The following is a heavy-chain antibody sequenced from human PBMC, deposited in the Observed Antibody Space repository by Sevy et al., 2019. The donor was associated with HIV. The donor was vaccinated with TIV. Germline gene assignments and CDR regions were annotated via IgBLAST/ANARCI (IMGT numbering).Heavy chain of an antibody. CDR3: GGSGYCNGGNCYSAFDY. V-gene: IGHV3-30-3*01. CDR2: ILFDGSNK. Sequence: GGSLRLSCAASGFIFSDYAMHWVRQAPGKGLEWVAVILFDGSNKYYADSVKGRFTISRDNSKNKLYLQMNSLRPEDTAVYYCGGSGYCNGGNCYSAFDYWGQGTRVTVSS. J-gene: IGHJ4*02. D-gene: IGHD2-15*01. CDR1: GFIFSDYA.